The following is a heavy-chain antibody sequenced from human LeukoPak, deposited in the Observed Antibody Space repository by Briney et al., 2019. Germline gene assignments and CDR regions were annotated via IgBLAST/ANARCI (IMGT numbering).Heavy chain of an antibody. V-gene: IGHV4-39*07. CDR3: ARVYGDYEAYYYYTDV. CDR2: IYHSGST. CDR1: GGSISSSSYY. D-gene: IGHD4-17*01. Sequence: SETLSLTCTVSGGSISSSSYYWGWIRQPPGKGLEWIGSIYHSGSTYYNPSLKSRVTISVDTSKNQFSLKLSSVTAADTAVYYCARVYGDYEAYYYYTDVWGKGTTVTVSS. J-gene: IGHJ6*03.